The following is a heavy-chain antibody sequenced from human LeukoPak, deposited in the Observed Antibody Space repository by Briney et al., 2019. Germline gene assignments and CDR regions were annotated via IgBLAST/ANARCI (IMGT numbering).Heavy chain of an antibody. CDR3: ARGPRITMVRGVYWFDP. CDR1: GGSFSGYY. CDR2: INHSGST. Sequence: PSETLSLTCAVYGGSFSGYYWSWLRQPPGKGLEWIGEINHSGSTNYNPSLKRRVTISVDTSKNQFSLKLSSVPAADTAVYYCARGPRITMVRGVYWFDPWGQGTLATVSS. V-gene: IGHV4-34*01. D-gene: IGHD3-10*01. J-gene: IGHJ5*02.